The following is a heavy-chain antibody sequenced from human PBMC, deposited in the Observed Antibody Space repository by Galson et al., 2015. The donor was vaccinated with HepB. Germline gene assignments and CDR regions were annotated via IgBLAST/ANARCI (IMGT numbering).Heavy chain of an antibody. CDR2: ISSNGRST. J-gene: IGHJ6*02. CDR1: GFIISNYA. CDR3: ARAPSIRTLYSYYGLDV. V-gene: IGHV3-64*01. Sequence: SLRLSCAASGFIISNYAIHWVRQAPRKGLEFVPGISSNGRSTYYVKYVEGRFTVSRDNSQNSVFLQMDSLRAEDMGVYLCARAPSIRTLYSYYGLDVWGQGTTVTVSS.